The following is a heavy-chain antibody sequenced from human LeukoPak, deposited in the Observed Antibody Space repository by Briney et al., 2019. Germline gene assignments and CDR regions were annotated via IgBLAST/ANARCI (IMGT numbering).Heavy chain of an antibody. V-gene: IGHV3-15*01. CDR2: IKSKTDGGTT. CDR3: TTDRYRGSYSDYYYGMDV. D-gene: IGHD1-26*01. Sequence: PGGSLRLPCSASGFTFSNAWMSWVRQAPGKGLEWVGRIKSKTDGGTTHYAAPVKGRFTISRDDSKDTLYLQMYSLKTEGTAVYYCTTDRYRGSYSDYYYGMDVGGQRTTVTVSS. J-gene: IGHJ6*02. CDR1: GFTFSNAW.